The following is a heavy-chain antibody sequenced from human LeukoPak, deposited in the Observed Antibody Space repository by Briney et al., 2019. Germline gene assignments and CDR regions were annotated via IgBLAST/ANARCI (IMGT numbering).Heavy chain of an antibody. CDR3: ARGVDTAMVTFDY. D-gene: IGHD5-18*01. J-gene: IGHJ4*02. CDR2: IYPGDSDT. CDR1: GYSFTSYW. Sequence: GESLKISCKGSGYSFTSYWIGWVRQMPGKGLEWMGIIYPGDSDTRYSPSFQGQVTISADKSISTAYLQRSSLKASDTAMYYCARGVDTAMVTFDYWGQGTLVTVSS. V-gene: IGHV5-51*01.